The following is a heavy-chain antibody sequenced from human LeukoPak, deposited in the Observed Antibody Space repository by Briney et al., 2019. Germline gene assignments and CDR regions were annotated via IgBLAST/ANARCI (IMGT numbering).Heavy chain of an antibody. CDR3: AKGLSGGGQRGYFDY. V-gene: IGHV3-21*01. J-gene: IGHJ4*02. CDR1: GFTFSSYS. Sequence: GGSLRLSCAASGFTFSSYSMNWVRQAPGKGLEWVSSISSSSSYIYYADSVKGRFTMSRDNSKNTLYLQMNSLRAEDTAVYYCAKGLSGGGQRGYFDYWGQGTLVTVSS. CDR2: ISSSSSYI. D-gene: IGHD4-23*01.